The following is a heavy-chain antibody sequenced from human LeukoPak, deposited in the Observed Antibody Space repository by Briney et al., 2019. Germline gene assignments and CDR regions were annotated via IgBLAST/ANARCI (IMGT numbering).Heavy chain of an antibody. CDR2: IKSKTDGGTT. Sequence: GGSLRLSCAASGFTFSNAWMSWVRQAPGKGLEWVGRIKSKTDGGTTDYAAPVKGRFTISRDDSKNTLYLQMNSLKTEDTAVYYCTTDILTGYYSDADYWGQGTLVTVSS. CDR3: TTDILTGYYSDADY. V-gene: IGHV3-15*01. J-gene: IGHJ4*02. CDR1: GFTFSNAW. D-gene: IGHD3-9*01.